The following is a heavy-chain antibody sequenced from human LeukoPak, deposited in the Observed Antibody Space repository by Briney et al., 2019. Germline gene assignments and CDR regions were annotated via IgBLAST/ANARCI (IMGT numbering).Heavy chain of an antibody. D-gene: IGHD2-8*02. V-gene: IGHV1-46*01. CDR3: ATGRTGYGYYYYYGMDV. CDR1: GYTFTSYY. CDR2: INPSGGST. Sequence: GASVKVSCKASGYTFTSYYMHWVRQAPGQGLEWMGIINPSGGSTSYAQKFQGRVTITRDTSTSSVYMELSSLRSEDTAVYYCATGRTGYGYYYYYGMDVWGQGTTVTVSS. J-gene: IGHJ6*02.